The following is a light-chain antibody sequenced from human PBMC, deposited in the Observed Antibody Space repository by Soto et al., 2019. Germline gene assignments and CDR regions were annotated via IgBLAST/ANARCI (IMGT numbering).Light chain of an antibody. J-gene: IGKJ1*01. CDR3: QQFNKWPRT. V-gene: IGKV3-15*01. Sequence: ARTHSPATLSVSPGERATLSCRACQSVSTNLAWYQQRPGQAPRLIISGAYTRATGIPARFSGSGSGTEFTLTISSLQSEDFAIYYCQQFNKWPRTFGQGTKVDIK. CDR1: QSVSTN. CDR2: GAY.